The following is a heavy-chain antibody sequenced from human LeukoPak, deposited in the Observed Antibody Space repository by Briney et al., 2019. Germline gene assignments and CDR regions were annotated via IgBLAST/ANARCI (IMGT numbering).Heavy chain of an antibody. J-gene: IGHJ3*02. V-gene: IGHV3-23*01. D-gene: IGHD2-2*01. CDR1: GFTFSSYA. CDR3: AKPARRTYCSSTSCYEWGAFDI. Sequence: GGSLRLSCAASGFTFSSYAMSWVRQAPGKGLEWVSAISGSGGSTYYADSVKGRFTISRDNSKNTLYLQMNSLRAEDTAVYYCAKPARRTYCSSTSCYEWGAFDIWGQGTMVTVSS. CDR2: ISGSGGST.